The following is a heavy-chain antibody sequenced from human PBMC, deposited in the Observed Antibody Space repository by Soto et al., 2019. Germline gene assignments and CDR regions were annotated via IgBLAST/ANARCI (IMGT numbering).Heavy chain of an antibody. J-gene: IGHJ3*02. D-gene: IGHD2-21*02. Sequence: SGGSLRLSCAASGFTFNSYAMGGVRQAPGKGLEWVSAISGSGGSTYYADSVKGRFTISRDNSKNTLYLQMNSLRAEDTAGYYCAKVGMTLDAFDIWGQGAMVTVSS. CDR3: AKVGMTLDAFDI. V-gene: IGHV3-23*01. CDR1: GFTFNSYA. CDR2: ISGSGGST.